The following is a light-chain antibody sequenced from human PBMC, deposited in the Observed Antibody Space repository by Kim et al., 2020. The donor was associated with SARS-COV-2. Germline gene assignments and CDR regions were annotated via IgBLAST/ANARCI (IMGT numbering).Light chain of an antibody. CDR2: GAS. CDR3: QQYGSSPLT. J-gene: IGKJ4*01. V-gene: IGKV3-20*01. CDR1: QSVSSSY. Sequence: EIVLTQSPGTLSLSPGERATLSCRASQSVSSSYLAWYQQKPGRGPRLLIYGASSRATGIPDRFSGCGSGTDFTLTISRLEPEDFAVYYCQQYGSSPLTFGGGTKLEIK.